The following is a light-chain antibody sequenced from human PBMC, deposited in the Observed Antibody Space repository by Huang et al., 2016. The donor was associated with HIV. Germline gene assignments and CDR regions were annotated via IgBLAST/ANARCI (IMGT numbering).Light chain of an antibody. CDR3: QRYDSAPRA. CDR1: PYLGNF. J-gene: IGKJ1*01. V-gene: IGKV1-27*01. Sequence: DIQMTQSPSSLSASPGVRVTLSCRANPYLGNFLAWYQHKQGGVPRLLIYGASTLQSGVPSRFSGRGSGTDFTLTITSFQPDDVATYYCQRYDSAPRAFGQGTKVEI. CDR2: GAS.